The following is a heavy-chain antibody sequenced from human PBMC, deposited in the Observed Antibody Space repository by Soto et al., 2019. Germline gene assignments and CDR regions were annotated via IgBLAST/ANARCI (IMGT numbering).Heavy chain of an antibody. CDR3: ARAQRGIAAAGTNYYGMDV. CDR2: IIPIFGTA. J-gene: IGHJ6*02. Sequence: GASVKVSCKASGGTFSSYAISWVRQAPGQGLEWMGGIIPIFGTANYAQKFQGRVTITADESTSTAYMELSSLRSEDTAAYYCARAQRGIAAAGTNYYGMDVWGQGTTVTVSS. D-gene: IGHD6-13*01. CDR1: GGTFSSYA. V-gene: IGHV1-69*13.